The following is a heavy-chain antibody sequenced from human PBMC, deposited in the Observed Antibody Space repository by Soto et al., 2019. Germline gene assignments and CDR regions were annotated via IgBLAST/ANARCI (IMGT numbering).Heavy chain of an antibody. D-gene: IGHD3-3*01. J-gene: IGHJ4*02. Sequence: GGSLRLSCAASGFTFSSYSMNWVRQAPGKGLEWVSYISSSSSTIYYADSVKGRFTISRDNAKNSLYLQMNSLRAEDTAVYYCARWGWSGYYIWGQGTLVTVSS. CDR3: ARWGWSGYYI. CDR1: GFTFSSYS. V-gene: IGHV3-48*01. CDR2: ISSSSSTI.